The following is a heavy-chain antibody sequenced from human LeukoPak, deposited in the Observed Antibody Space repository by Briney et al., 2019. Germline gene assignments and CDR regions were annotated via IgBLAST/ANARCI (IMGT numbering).Heavy chain of an antibody. CDR1: GFTFNDHA. J-gene: IGHJ4*02. CDR3: ARGAGKYSGSSDFDY. Sequence: GSLRLSCAASGFTFNDHAMHWVRQAPGKGLEWVAVISYDGSNIYYADSVKGRFTISRDNSKNTLYLQMNSLRVEDTAVYYCARGAGKYSGSSDFDYWGQGTLVTVSS. V-gene: IGHV3-30-3*01. CDR2: ISYDGSNI. D-gene: IGHD1-26*01.